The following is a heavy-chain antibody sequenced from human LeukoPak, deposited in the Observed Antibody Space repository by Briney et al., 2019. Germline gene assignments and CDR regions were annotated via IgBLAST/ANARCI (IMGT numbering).Heavy chain of an antibody. J-gene: IGHJ3*02. CDR2: INDNGDTT. Sequence: GGSLRLSCAASGLTFSNYAFRWVRQAPGKGLEYVSSINDNGDTTYYADSVKGRFTISRDISKNTLFLQMGSLRTEDMAVYYCARGHRSSWFDAFDIWGQGIMVTVSS. CDR3: ARGHRSSWFDAFDI. D-gene: IGHD6-13*01. V-gene: IGHV3-64*02. CDR1: GLTFSNYA.